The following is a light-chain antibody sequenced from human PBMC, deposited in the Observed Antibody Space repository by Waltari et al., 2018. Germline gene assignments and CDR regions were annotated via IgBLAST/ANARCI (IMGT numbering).Light chain of an antibody. CDR2: DTS. J-gene: IGKJ1*01. V-gene: IGKV3-15*01. CDR3: QQYSNWPPWT. Sequence: EIMMTQSPATLSVSPGERATLPCRVSQSVSRKLAWYQQKPGQAPRLLLYDTSSRATDIPARFSGSGSGTEFTLTISSLQSEDFSVYYCQQYSNWPPWTFSQGTKVEI. CDR1: QSVSRK.